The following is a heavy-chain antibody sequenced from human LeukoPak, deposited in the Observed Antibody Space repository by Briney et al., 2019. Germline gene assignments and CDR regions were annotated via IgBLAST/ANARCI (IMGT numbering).Heavy chain of an antibody. D-gene: IGHD6-6*01. CDR2: INPNSGGT. CDR1: GYTFTGYY. J-gene: IGHJ5*02. Sequence: ASVKVSCKASGYTFTGYYMHWVRQAPGQGLKWMGWINPNSGGTNYAQKFQGRVTMTRDTSISTAYMELSRLRSDDTAVYYCAREEHGIAARVESWFDPWGQGTLVTVSS. V-gene: IGHV1-2*02. CDR3: AREEHGIAARVESWFDP.